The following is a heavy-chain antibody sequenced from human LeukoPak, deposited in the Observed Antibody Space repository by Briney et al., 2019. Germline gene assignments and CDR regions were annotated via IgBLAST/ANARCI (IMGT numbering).Heavy chain of an antibody. CDR1: GFTFSSYA. CDR2: IYYSGST. CDR3: ARGDYYYYYYMDV. J-gene: IGHJ6*03. V-gene: IGHV4-59*01. Sequence: GSLRLSCAASGFTFSSYAMSWVRQAPGKGLEWIGYIYYSGSTNYNPSLKSRVTISVDTSKNQFSLKLSSVTAADTAVYYCARGDYYYYYYMDVWGKGTTVTVSS.